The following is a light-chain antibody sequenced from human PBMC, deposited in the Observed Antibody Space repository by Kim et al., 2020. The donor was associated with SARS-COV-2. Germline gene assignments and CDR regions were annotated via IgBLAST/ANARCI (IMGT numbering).Light chain of an antibody. Sequence: QSALTQPASVSGSPGQSITISCTGTSGDIGGYDFVSWYQQYPGKAPRLIIYDVTKRPSGVSDRFSGSKSGNTASLTISGLQAEDEADYYCSSYTKTTAVLFGGGTKVTVL. CDR3: SSYTKTTAVL. CDR1: SGDIGGYDF. V-gene: IGLV2-14*03. J-gene: IGLJ2*01. CDR2: DVT.